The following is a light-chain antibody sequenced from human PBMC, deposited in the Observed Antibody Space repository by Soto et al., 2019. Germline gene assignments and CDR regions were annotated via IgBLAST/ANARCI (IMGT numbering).Light chain of an antibody. CDR1: QSISSNY. CDR2: GAS. CDR3: RHYSSSPPEFS. V-gene: IGKV3-20*01. Sequence: EIVLTQSPGTLSLSPGERATLSCRASQSISSNYLAWYQQSPGQAPRLLIFGASYRATGIRDRFSGSGSGTDFTLTISRLEPEDGAVYFCRHYSSSPPEFSFGPGTRVDSK. J-gene: IGKJ3*01.